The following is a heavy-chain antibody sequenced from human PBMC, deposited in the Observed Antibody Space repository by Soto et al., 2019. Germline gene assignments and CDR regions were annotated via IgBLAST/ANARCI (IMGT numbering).Heavy chain of an antibody. V-gene: IGHV4-30-4*01. Sequence: TLSLSCAVSGGSICRGDYYWSWIRKPPGKGLEWIGYIYYSGSTYYNPSLKSRVTISVDTSKNQFSLKLSSVTAADTAVYYCARGVSNVELWFDSWGQGSLVTVSS. CDR3: ARGVSNVELWFDS. J-gene: IGHJ5*01. D-gene: IGHD1-1*01. CDR1: GGSICRGDYY. CDR2: IYYSGST.